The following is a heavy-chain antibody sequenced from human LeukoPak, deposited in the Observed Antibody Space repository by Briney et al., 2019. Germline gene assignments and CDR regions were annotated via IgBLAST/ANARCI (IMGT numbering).Heavy chain of an antibody. CDR2: IYTSGST. J-gene: IGHJ4*02. V-gene: IGHV4-61*02. CDR1: GGSISSGSYY. D-gene: IGHD3-3*01. Sequence: SETLSLTCTVSGGSISSGSYYWSWIRQPAGKGLEWIGRIYTSGSTNYNPSLKGRVTISVDTSKNQFSLKLSSVTAADTAVYYCARDKYDFWSGYLGHFDYWGQGTLVTVSS. CDR3: ARDKYDFWSGYLGHFDY.